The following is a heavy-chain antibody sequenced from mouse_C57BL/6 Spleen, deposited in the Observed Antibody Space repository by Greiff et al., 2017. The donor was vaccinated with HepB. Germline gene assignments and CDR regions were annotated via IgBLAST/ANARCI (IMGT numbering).Heavy chain of an antibody. CDR1: GFTFSDYY. Sequence: EVKLMESGGGLVQPGGSLKLSCAASGFTFSDYYMYWVRQTPEKRLEWVAYISNGGGSTYYPDTVKGRFTISRDNAKNTLYLQMSRLKSEDTAMYYCARQIYYGYDDWYFDVWGTGTTVTVSS. CDR3: ARQIYYGYDDWYFDV. J-gene: IGHJ1*03. V-gene: IGHV5-12*01. D-gene: IGHD2-2*01. CDR2: ISNGGGST.